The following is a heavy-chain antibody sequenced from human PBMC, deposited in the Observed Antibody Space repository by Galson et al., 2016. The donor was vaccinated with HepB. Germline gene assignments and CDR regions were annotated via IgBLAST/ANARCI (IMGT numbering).Heavy chain of an antibody. D-gene: IGHD1-1*01. Sequence: TLSLTCTVSGGSVSSGSYYWSWIRQPPGKGLEWIGYIYYSGSTKNNPSLKSRVTISVDTSKNQFSLKLSSVTAADTAVYYCARVGRGTDAFDIWGQGTMVTVSS. J-gene: IGHJ3*02. CDR1: GGSVSSGSYY. V-gene: IGHV4-61*01. CDR2: IYYSGST. CDR3: ARVGRGTDAFDI.